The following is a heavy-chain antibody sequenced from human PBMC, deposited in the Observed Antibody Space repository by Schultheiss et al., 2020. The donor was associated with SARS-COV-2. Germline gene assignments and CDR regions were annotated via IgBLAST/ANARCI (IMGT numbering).Heavy chain of an antibody. CDR1: GFTFSSYE. J-gene: IGHJ6*02. Sequence: GGSLRLSCAASGFTFSSYEMNWVRQAPGKGLEWVSSISSSSSYIYYADSVKGRFTISRDNAKNSLYLQMNSLRAEDTAVYYCASLLGYCSGGSCSPRGGYYYGMDVWGQGTTVTVSS. CDR2: ISSSSSYI. D-gene: IGHD2-15*01. V-gene: IGHV3-21*01. CDR3: ASLLGYCSGGSCSPRGGYYYGMDV.